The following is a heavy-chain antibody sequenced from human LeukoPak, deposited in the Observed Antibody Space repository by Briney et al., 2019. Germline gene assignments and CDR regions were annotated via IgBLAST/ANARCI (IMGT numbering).Heavy chain of an antibody. V-gene: IGHV3-30*02. J-gene: IGHJ4*02. D-gene: IGHD3-22*01. CDR2: IRYDGSNK. CDR3: AKSPVAYYYDSSGSYFDY. Sequence: GGSLRLSCAASGFTFSSYGMHWVRQAPGKGLEWVAFIRYDGSNKYYADSVKGRFTISRDNSKNTLYLQMNSLRAEDTAVYYCAKSPVAYYYDSSGSYFDYWGQGTLVTVSS. CDR1: GFTFSSYG.